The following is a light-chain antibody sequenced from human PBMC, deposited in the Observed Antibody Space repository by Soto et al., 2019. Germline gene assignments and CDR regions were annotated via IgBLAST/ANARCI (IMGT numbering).Light chain of an antibody. CDR2: VLDDGSH. CDR3: QAWGTGGV. Sequence: QLVLTQSPSASASLGASVKLTCTLSSGHSNYAIAWHQQLPEKGPRYLMKVLDDGSHTKADGIPDRFSGSSSGADRYLTTSGLQSDDEADYYCQAWGTGGVFGGGTKVTVL. J-gene: IGLJ3*02. V-gene: IGLV4-69*01. CDR1: SGHSNYA.